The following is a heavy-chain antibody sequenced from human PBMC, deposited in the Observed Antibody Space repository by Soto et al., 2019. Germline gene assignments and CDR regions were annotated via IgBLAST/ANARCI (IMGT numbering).Heavy chain of an antibody. CDR2: ISDDGRKK. D-gene: IGHD3-10*01. Sequence: QVQLVESGGGVVQPGRSLRLSCAASGFTFSRFAMHWVRQAPGKGLEWVAVISDDGRKKNYVDSVKGRFTISRDNSKNTLYLQVNILGIEDTAFYYCAREDYSGSGSLKYGMDVWGHRTTFIVSS. V-gene: IGHV3-30*04. CDR1: GFTFSRFA. CDR3: AREDYSGSGSLKYGMDV. J-gene: IGHJ6*02.